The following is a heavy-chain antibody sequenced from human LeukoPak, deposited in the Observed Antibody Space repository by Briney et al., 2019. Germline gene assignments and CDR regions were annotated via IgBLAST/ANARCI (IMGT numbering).Heavy chain of an antibody. V-gene: IGHV4-34*01. Sequence: SETLSLTCAVYGGSFSGYYWSWIRQPPGKGLEWIGEINHSGSTNYNPSLKSRVTISVDTSKNQFSLKLSSVTAADTAVYYCARAPWRYCSSTSCYQGGYFQHWGQGTLVTVSS. CDR1: GGSFSGYY. CDR2: INHSGST. CDR3: ARAPWRYCSSTSCYQGGYFQH. D-gene: IGHD2-2*01. J-gene: IGHJ1*01.